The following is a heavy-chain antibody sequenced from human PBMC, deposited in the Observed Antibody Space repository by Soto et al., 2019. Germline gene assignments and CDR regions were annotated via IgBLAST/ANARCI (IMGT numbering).Heavy chain of an antibody. Sequence: ASVKVSCKASGYTFTSYGISWVRQAPGQGLEWMGWISAYNGNTNYAQKLQGRVTMTTDTSTSTAYMELRSLRSDDTAVYYCASIIQLHPKSTIFGVWGQGTLVTVSS. CDR2: ISAYNGNT. CDR3: ASIIQLHPKSTIFGV. CDR1: GYTFTSYG. V-gene: IGHV1-18*01. J-gene: IGHJ4*02. D-gene: IGHD3-9*01.